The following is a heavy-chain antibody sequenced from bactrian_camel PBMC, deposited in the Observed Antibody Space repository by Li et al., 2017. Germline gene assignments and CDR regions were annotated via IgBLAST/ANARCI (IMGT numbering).Heavy chain of an antibody. CDR1: GYASAIKC. CDR3: AVDRGTGCKFRAGTAY. V-gene: IGHV3S53*01. CDR2: RTYSDTT. J-gene: IGHJ4*01. D-gene: IGHD6*01. Sequence: VQLVESGGGSVQSGGSLRLTCTASGYASAIKCWGWFRQAPGKEREEVGIARTYSDTTSYGDPVKGRFTIVLDNAKDTMYLQMNNLNQEDTARYYCAVDRGTGCKFRAGTAYWGQGTQVAVS.